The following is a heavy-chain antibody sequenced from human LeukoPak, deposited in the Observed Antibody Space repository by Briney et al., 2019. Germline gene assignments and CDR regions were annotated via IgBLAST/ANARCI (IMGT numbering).Heavy chain of an antibody. Sequence: GGSLRLSCVVSGFTFSTSAMSWVRQAPGKGLEWVSGISESGGSTYYADSVKGRFTISRDNAKNSLYLQMSSLRDEDTAVYYCAQKGGTDHWGQGTLVTVSS. V-gene: IGHV3-23*01. CDR3: AQKGGTDH. D-gene: IGHD2-15*01. J-gene: IGHJ4*02. CDR2: ISESGGST. CDR1: GFTFSTSA.